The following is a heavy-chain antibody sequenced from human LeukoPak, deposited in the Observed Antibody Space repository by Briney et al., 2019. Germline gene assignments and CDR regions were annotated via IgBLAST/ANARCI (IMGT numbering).Heavy chain of an antibody. CDR1: DGSINSYY. CDR3: AARGQTEPLDY. J-gene: IGHJ4*02. D-gene: IGHD6-6*01. Sequence: PSETLSLTCSVSDGSINSYYWNWIRRPPGKGLEWIGYIYYNGDTNYSPSLKSRVTMSVDTSKNLFSLKVSSVTAADTAVYYCAARGQTEPLDYWGQGTLVTVSS. CDR2: IYYNGDT. V-gene: IGHV4-59*12.